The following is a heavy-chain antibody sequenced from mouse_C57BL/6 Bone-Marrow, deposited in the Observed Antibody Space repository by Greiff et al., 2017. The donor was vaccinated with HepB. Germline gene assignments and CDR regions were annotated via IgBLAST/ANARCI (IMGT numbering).Heavy chain of an antibody. J-gene: IGHJ1*03. Sequence: QVHVKQSGAELVKPGASVKMSCKASGYTFTTYPIEWMKQNHGKSLEWIGNFHPYNDDTKYNEKFKGKATLTVEKSSSTVYLELSRLTSDDSAVDYCARGGCDGYFDVWGTGTTVTVSS. CDR2: FHPYNDDT. CDR1: GYTFTTYP. CDR3: ARGGCDGYFDV. V-gene: IGHV1-47*01.